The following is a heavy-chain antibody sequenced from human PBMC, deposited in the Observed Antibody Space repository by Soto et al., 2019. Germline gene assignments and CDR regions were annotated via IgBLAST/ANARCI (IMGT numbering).Heavy chain of an antibody. CDR2: IYYSGST. CDR1: GGSISSGDYY. Sequence: SETLSLTCTVSGGSISSGDYYWSWIRQPPGKGLEWIGYIYYSGSTYYNPSLKSRVTISVDTSKNQFSLKLGSVTAADTAVYYCARGRHILTGYYMRDYYYYGMDVWGQGNTVTVSS. V-gene: IGHV4-30-4*01. CDR3: ARGRHILTGYYMRDYYYYGMDV. J-gene: IGHJ6*02. D-gene: IGHD3-9*01.